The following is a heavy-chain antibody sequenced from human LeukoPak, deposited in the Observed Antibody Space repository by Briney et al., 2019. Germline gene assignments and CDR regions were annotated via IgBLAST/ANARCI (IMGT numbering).Heavy chain of an antibody. CDR1: GFTFISNY. Sequence: GGPLNLSWAPSGFTFISNYMGWVRQPPGKGLDWVSPIYRSDRTSYADSVKGRFTISRDNSNNTIYLQMNSLRPDDTAVYYCARDQWPDYRRKYNWFDPWGQGTLVTVSS. V-gene: IGHV3-66*03. D-gene: IGHD4-11*01. J-gene: IGHJ5*02. CDR2: IYRSDRT. CDR3: ARDQWPDYRRKYNWFDP.